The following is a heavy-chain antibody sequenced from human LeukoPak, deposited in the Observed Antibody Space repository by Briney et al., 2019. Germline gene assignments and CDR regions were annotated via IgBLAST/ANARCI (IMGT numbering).Heavy chain of an antibody. Sequence: GGSLRLSCAASGFTFSSYAMSWVRQAPGKGLEWVSTIGGSGGSTYYADSVKGRFTISSDNSKNTLYLQMNSLRAEDTAVYYCAKTRSGWPVPFDYWGQGTLVTVSS. CDR1: GFTFSSYA. CDR3: AKTRSGWPVPFDY. J-gene: IGHJ4*02. D-gene: IGHD6-19*01. CDR2: IGGSGGST. V-gene: IGHV3-23*01.